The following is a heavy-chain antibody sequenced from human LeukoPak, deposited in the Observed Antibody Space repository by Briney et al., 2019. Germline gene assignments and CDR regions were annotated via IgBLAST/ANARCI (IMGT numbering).Heavy chain of an antibody. CDR2: INPNSGGT. D-gene: IGHD4-11*01. V-gene: IGHV1-2*02. J-gene: IGHJ6*03. Sequence: ASVKVSCKASGYTFTGYYMHWVRQAPGQGLEWMGWINPNSGGTKYAQKFQGRVNMTRDTSISTAYMELSRLRSDDTAVYYCARAGIRVSTVTTNYYYYYMDVWGKGTTVTVSS. CDR1: GYTFTGYY. CDR3: ARAGIRVSTVTTNYYYYYMDV.